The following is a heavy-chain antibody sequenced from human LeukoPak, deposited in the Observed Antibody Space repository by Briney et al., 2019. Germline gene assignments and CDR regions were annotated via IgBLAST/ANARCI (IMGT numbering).Heavy chain of an antibody. CDR1: GFTFDDYA. J-gene: IGHJ4*02. Sequence: GGSLRLSCAASGFTFDDYAMHWVRQAPGKGLEWVSGISWNSGSIGYADSVKGRFTIPRDNAKNSLYLQMNSLRAEDTALYYCAKAAWYYDSSGYLDFDYWGQGTLVTVSS. CDR3: AKAAWYYDSSGYLDFDY. D-gene: IGHD3-22*01. CDR2: ISWNSGSI. V-gene: IGHV3-9*01.